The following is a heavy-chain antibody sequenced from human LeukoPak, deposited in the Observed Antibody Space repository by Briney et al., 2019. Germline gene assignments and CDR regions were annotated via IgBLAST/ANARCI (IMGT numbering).Heavy chain of an antibody. J-gene: IGHJ5*02. CDR3: ARGMTYYYGSGSYKWFDP. V-gene: IGHV4-34*01. Sequence: SETLSLTCAVYGGSFSGYYWSWNRQPPGKGLEWIGEINHSGSTNYNPSLKSRVTISVDTSKNQFSLKLSSVTAADTAVYYCARGMTYYYGSGSYKWFDPWGQGTLVTVSS. D-gene: IGHD3-10*01. CDR2: INHSGST. CDR1: GGSFSGYY.